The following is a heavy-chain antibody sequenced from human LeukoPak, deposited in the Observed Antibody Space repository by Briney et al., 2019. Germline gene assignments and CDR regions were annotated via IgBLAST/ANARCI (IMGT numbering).Heavy chain of an antibody. CDR1: GFTVSTNY. J-gene: IGHJ3*02. CDR3: ARRRSTCWASDI. Sequence: PGGSLRLSCAASGFTVSTNYMTWVRQAPGKGLEWVSVIYSGGSTYYADSVKGRFTISRDNSRNTLYLQMNSLRVEDTAVYYCARRRSTCWASDIWGQGTMVTVSS. D-gene: IGHD6-13*01. V-gene: IGHV3-53*01. CDR2: IYSGGST.